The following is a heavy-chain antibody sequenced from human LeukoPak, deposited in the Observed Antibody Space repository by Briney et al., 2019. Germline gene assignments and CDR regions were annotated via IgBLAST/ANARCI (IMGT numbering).Heavy chain of an antibody. CDR1: GYTFTSYA. CDR3: PRERARSVDY. D-gene: IGHD3-16*01. V-gene: IGHV1-3*01. J-gene: IGHJ4*02. Sequence: ASVKVSCKASGYTFTSYAMYWVRQAPGQRLEWMGWINAGNGNTKYSQKIQGRVTITRDASASTAYMELSSLRFEDTAVYYCPRERARSVDYWGQGTLVTVSS. CDR2: INAGNGNT.